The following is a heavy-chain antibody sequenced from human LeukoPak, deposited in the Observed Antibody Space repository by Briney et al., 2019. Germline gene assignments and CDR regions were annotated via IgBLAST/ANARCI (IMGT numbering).Heavy chain of an antibody. J-gene: IGHJ3*02. V-gene: IGHV3-48*03. CDR2: ISSSGSTI. CDR1: GFTFSSYE. Sequence: PGGSLRLFCAASGFTFSSYEMNWVRQAPGKGREWVSYISSSGSTIYYAESVKGRFTISRDNAKTSLFLQMNSLRAEDAAVYYCARGYVDYDDVFDIWGHGTMVTVSS. CDR3: ARGYVDYDDVFDI. D-gene: IGHD4-17*01.